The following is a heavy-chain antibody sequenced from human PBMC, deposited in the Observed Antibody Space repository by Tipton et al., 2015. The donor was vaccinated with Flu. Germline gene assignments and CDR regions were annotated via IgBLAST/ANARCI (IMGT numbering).Heavy chain of an antibody. CDR3: ARSIRGSEWFDP. CDR1: GGSVNSAGYF. J-gene: IGHJ5*02. CDR2: IFYSGGN. D-gene: IGHD3-10*01. V-gene: IGHV4-31*03. Sequence: TLSLPCTVSGGSVNSAGYFWSWIRQHPGKGLEWIGYIFYSGGNYYNPSLTSRVTISVDTSKNQFSLTLTSVTAADTAVYYCARSIRGSEWFDPWGQGTLVTVSS.